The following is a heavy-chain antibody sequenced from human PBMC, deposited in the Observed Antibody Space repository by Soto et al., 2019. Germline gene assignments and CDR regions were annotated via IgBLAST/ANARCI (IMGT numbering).Heavy chain of an antibody. D-gene: IGHD3-10*01. V-gene: IGHV1-18*01. CDR3: AREYGSGSYWKEYYFDY. CDR1: GYTFTSYG. CDR2: ISAYNGNT. Sequence: QVQLVQSGAEGKKPGASVKVSCKASGYTFTSYGISYVLQAPGQGLEWMGWISAYNGNTNYAQKLQGRVTMTTDTSTSTAYMELRSLRSDDTAVYYCAREYGSGSYWKEYYFDYWGQGTLVTVSS. J-gene: IGHJ4*02.